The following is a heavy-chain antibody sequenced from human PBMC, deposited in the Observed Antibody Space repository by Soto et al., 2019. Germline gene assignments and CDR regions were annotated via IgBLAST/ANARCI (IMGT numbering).Heavy chain of an antibody. CDR3: ARDLDVWSGYYLFDY. D-gene: IGHD3-3*01. J-gene: IGHJ4*02. CDR1: RFTFSSYG. V-gene: IGHV3-33*01. CDR2: IWFDGSNK. Sequence: QVQLVESGGGVVQPGRSLRLSCAASRFTFSSYGMHWVRQAPGKGLEWVAVIWFDGSNKYYADSVKGRFTISRDNSKNTLYLQMNSLRAEDTAIYYCARDLDVWSGYYLFDYWGQGTLVTVSS.